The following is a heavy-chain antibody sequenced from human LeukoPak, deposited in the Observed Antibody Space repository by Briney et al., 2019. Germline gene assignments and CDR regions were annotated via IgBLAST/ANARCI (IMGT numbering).Heavy chain of an antibody. CDR3: ARGQKEFDAFDI. V-gene: IGHV1-8*03. D-gene: IGHD3-10*01. Sequence: ASVKVSCKASGGTFSSYVINWVRQAPGQGLEWMGWLNPSSGNTGYAQKFQGRVTITRNPSISTAYLELSSLRSEDTAVYYCARGQKEFDAFDIWGQGTMVTVSS. J-gene: IGHJ3*02. CDR1: GGTFSSYV. CDR2: LNPSSGNT.